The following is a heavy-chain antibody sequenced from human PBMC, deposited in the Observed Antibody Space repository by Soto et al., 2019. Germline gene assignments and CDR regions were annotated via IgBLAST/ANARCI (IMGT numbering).Heavy chain of an antibody. V-gene: IGHV3-74*01. CDR3: AREEGVGTRVRGFDD. CDR1: GFSFSSYW. CDR2: MNSDGSST. J-gene: IGHJ4*02. D-gene: IGHD3-10*01. Sequence: EVQLVESGGGLVQPGGSLRLSCAVSGFSFSSYWMHWVRQAPGKGLVWVSSMNSDGSSTNYADSVKGRFTISRDNAKNTGYLQMNSLRAEDTAVYYCAREEGVGTRVRGFDDWGQGTLVTVSS.